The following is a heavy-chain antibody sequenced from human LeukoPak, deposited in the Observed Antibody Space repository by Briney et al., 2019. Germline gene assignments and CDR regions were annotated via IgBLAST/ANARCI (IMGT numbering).Heavy chain of an antibody. J-gene: IGHJ6*02. V-gene: IGHV3-11*01. Sequence: PGGSLGLSCAACGFTFSDYCMSWNRQAPGKGLEWVSYISSSGSTIYYADSVKGRFTISRDNAKNSLYLQMNSLRAEDTAVYYCARDLPHLEWLVYGMDVWGQGTMVTVSS. CDR2: ISSSGSTI. CDR3: ARDLPHLEWLVYGMDV. CDR1: GFTFSDYC. D-gene: IGHD3-3*01.